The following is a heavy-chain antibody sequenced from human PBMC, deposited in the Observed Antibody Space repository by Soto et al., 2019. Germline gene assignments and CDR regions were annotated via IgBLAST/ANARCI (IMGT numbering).Heavy chain of an antibody. J-gene: IGHJ6*02. Sequence: GASVKVSCKASGYTFTNYAMHWVRQAPGQRLEWMGWINAGNGNTKYSQQFQGRVTITRDTTASTAYMELSSLRSEDTAVYYCARYHRVDMDYYGMDVWGQGTTVTVSS. V-gene: IGHV1-3*01. CDR3: ARYHRVDMDYYGMDV. D-gene: IGHD5-12*01. CDR2: INAGNGNT. CDR1: GYTFTNYA.